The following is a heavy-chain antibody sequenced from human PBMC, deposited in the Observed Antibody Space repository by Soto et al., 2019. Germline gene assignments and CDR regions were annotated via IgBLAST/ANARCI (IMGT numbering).Heavy chain of an antibody. CDR2: ISAYNGNT. CDR1: GYTFTSYG. Sequence: ASVKVSCKASGYTFTSYGISWVRQAPGQGLEWMGWISAYNGNTNYAQKLQGRVTMTTDTSTSTAYMELRSLRSDDTAVYFCAMVLQLCWFDPWGQGTLVTVSS. D-gene: IGHD6-6*01. CDR3: AMVLQLCWFDP. V-gene: IGHV1-18*01. J-gene: IGHJ5*02.